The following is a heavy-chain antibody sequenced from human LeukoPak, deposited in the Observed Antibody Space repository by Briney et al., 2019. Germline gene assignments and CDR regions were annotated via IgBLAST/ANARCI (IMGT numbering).Heavy chain of an antibody. Sequence: GSLRLSCTASGFTFGDYAMSWVRQAPGKGLEWVGFIRSKAYGGTTEYAASVKDRFTISRDDSISIAYLQMNSLKTEDTAVYYCTTLYYDFWSGYSPFDFWGQGTLVTVSS. CDR1: GFTFGDYA. CDR2: IRSKAYGGTT. CDR3: TTLYYDFWSGYSPFDF. D-gene: IGHD3-3*01. J-gene: IGHJ4*02. V-gene: IGHV3-49*04.